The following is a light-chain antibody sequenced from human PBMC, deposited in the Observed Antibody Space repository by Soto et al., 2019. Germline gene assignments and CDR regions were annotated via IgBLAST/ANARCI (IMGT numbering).Light chain of an antibody. CDR1: SSDVGVSRS. V-gene: IGLV2-11*01. CDR3: CSYEGRFF. J-gene: IGLJ1*01. CDR2: DVT. Sequence: QSALAQPRSVSVSPGQSVTISCTGTSSDVGVSRSVSWYQQHPGKAPKLIISDVTKRPSGVPYRFSGSKSGNTASLTISGLQAADEADYYCCSYEGRFFFGTGTKVTVL.